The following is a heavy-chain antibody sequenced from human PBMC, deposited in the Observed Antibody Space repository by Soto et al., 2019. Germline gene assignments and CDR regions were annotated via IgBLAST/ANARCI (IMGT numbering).Heavy chain of an antibody. CDR3: ARVPDY. Sequence: PSETLSLTCTFSGYSISTDYWSLIRQSPGKGLEWIGYIYHSGSTYYNPSLKSRVTISVDRSKNQFSLKLSSVTAADTAVYYCARVPDYWGQGTLVTVSS. CDR1: GYSISTDY. J-gene: IGHJ4*02. V-gene: IGHV4-59*12. CDR2: IYHSGST.